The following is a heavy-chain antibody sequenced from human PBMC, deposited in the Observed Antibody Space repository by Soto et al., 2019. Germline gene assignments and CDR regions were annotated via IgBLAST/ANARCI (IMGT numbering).Heavy chain of an antibody. J-gene: IGHJ6*02. Sequence: QITLKESGPTLVKPTQTLTLTCTFSGFSLSTTGVGVGWIRQPPGKALEWLALIYWDDDKRYNPSLKSRLTITKDTSKNQVVLTMTNMDPVDTATYSCVQSRCGGDCLQSYSSHSYYGLDVWGQGTTVTVSS. CDR3: VQSRCGGDCLQSYSSHSYYGLDV. CDR2: IYWDDDK. V-gene: IGHV2-5*02. D-gene: IGHD2-21*01. CDR1: GFSLSTTGVG.